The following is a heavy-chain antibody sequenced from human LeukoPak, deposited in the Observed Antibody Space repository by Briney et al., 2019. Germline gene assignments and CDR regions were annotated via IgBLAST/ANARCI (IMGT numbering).Heavy chain of an antibody. D-gene: IGHD3-10*01. J-gene: IGHJ6*03. V-gene: IGHV4-59*01. CDR2: FYYSGST. CDR3: ASGAYTYYYMDV. Sequence: SETLSLTCTVSGGSISRYYGRWIRQPPGKGLEWIRYFYYSGSTNYNPSLKSRVTMSVDTSKNQFSLKLSSVTAADTAVYYWASGAYTYYYMDVWGKGATVTISS. CDR1: GGSISRYY.